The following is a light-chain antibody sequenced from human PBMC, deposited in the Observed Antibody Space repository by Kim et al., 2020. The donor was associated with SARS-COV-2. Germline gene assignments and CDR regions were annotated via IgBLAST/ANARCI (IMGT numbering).Light chain of an antibody. J-gene: IGLJ3*02. CDR3: CSYAGSWV. CDR2: DVS. CDR1: SSDVGGYNY. Sequence: SPVQSFTISCTGTSSDVGGYNYVSWYQQHPGKAPKLMIYDVSKRPSGVPDRFSGSKSGNTASLTISGLQAEDEADYYCCSYAGSWVFGGGTQLTVL. V-gene: IGLV2-11*01.